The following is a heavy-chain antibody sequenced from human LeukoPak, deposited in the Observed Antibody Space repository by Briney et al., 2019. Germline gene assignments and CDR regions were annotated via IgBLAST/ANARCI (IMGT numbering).Heavy chain of an antibody. D-gene: IGHD4-17*01. CDR2: INHSGST. CDR3: ARADYGDYGAFDI. CDR1: GGSFSDYY. V-gene: IGHV4-34*01. Sequence: SETLSLTCAVYGGSFSDYYWSWIRQPPGKGLEWIGEINHSGSTIYNPSLKSRVIISVDTSKNQFSLELSSVTAADTAVYYCARADYGDYGAFDIWGQGTMVTVSS. J-gene: IGHJ3*02.